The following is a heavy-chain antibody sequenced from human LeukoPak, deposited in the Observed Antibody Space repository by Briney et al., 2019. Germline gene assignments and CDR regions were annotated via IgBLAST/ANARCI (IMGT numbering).Heavy chain of an antibody. V-gene: IGHV1-24*01. CDR1: GYTLTELS. Sequence: ASVKVSCKVSGYTLTELSMHWVRQAPGKGLEWMGGFDPEDGETIYARKLQGRVTMTRDTSISTAYMELSRLRSDDTAVYYCARVLPREEKDIVVVPAYGYWGQGTLVTVSS. J-gene: IGHJ4*02. CDR2: FDPEDGET. CDR3: ARVLPREEKDIVVVPAYGY. D-gene: IGHD2-2*01.